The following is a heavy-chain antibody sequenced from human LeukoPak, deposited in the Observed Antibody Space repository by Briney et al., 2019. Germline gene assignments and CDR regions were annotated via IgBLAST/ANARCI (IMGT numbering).Heavy chain of an antibody. D-gene: IGHD5-12*01. Sequence: SVKVSCKASGGTFSSYAISWVRQAPGQGLEWMGRIIPILGIANYAQKFQGRVTITADKSTSTAYMGLSSLRSEDTAVYYCARGWLPNYYYYGMDVRGQGTTVTVSS. CDR2: IIPILGIA. V-gene: IGHV1-69*04. J-gene: IGHJ6*02. CDR3: ARGWLPNYYYYGMDV. CDR1: GGTFSSYA.